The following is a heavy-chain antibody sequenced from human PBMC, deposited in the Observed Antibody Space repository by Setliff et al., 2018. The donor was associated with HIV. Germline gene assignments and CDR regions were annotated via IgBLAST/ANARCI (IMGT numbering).Heavy chain of an antibody. CDR3: ARVWRTDGYNRMAFDI. Sequence: PGGSLRLSCAASGFTLSSTYMAWVRQAPGKGLEWVSTIYGSGDTYHADSVKGRFTLSRDNAKNSLFLQLSSLRVEDTAVYYCARVWRTDGYNRMAFDIWGQGTMVTVSS. D-gene: IGHD5-12*01. CDR1: GFTLSSTY. V-gene: IGHV3-53*01. J-gene: IGHJ3*02. CDR2: IYGSGDT.